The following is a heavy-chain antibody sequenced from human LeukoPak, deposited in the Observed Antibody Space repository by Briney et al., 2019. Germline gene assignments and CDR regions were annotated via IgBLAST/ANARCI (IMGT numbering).Heavy chain of an antibody. CDR2: VNHSGST. Sequence: SETLSLTCAVYGGSFSDYYWSWIRQSPGKGLEWIGEVNHSGSTNYNPSLKSRVTISIDTSKNQFSLKLSSVTAADTAVYYCAREGRNAITIFGVVNDAFDIWGQGTKVTVSA. CDR1: GGSFSDYY. CDR3: AREGRNAITIFGVVNDAFDI. J-gene: IGHJ3*02. V-gene: IGHV4-34*01. D-gene: IGHD3-3*01.